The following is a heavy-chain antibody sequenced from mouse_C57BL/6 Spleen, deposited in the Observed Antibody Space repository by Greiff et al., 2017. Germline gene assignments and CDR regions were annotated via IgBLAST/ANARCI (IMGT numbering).Heavy chain of an antibody. J-gene: IGHJ2*01. CDR2: IDPEDGET. D-gene: IGHD2-4*01. CDR1: GFNIKDYY. CDR3: AGGYDYDGPYFDY. V-gene: IGHV14-2*01. Sequence: VQLQQSGAELVKPGASVKLSCTASGFNIKDYYMHWVKQRTEQGLEWIGRIDPEDGETKYAPKLQGKATITADTSSNTAYLQLSSLTSEDTAVSYCAGGYDYDGPYFDYWGQGTTLTVSS.